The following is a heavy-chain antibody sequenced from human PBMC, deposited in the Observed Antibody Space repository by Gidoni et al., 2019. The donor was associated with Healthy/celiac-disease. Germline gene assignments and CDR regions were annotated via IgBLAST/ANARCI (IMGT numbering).Heavy chain of an antibody. CDR1: GVTFSGSA. CDR3: TRHVTVATY. CDR2: IRSKANSYAT. J-gene: IGHJ4*02. V-gene: IGHV3-73*02. D-gene: IGHD4-17*01. Sequence: EVQLVESGGGLVQPGGSLKLSCAASGVTFSGSAMHWVRQSSGKGLEWVGRIRSKANSYATAYAASVKGRFTISRDDSKNTAYLQMNSLKTEDTAVYYCTRHVTVATYWGQGTLVTVSS.